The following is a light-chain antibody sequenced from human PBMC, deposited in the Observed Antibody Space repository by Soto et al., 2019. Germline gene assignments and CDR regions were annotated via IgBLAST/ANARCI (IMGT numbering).Light chain of an antibody. CDR2: AAS. J-gene: IGKJ5*01. CDR1: QSISSY. Sequence: DMHMTQSASSLGASVGDIFTLTCRASQSISSYLNWYQQKPGKAPKLLISAASILQSGVPSRFSGSGSGTDFTITISNLQPEDFAGYYCQQTYSSPITVGQGTRLEIK. V-gene: IGKV1-39*01. CDR3: QQTYSSPIT.